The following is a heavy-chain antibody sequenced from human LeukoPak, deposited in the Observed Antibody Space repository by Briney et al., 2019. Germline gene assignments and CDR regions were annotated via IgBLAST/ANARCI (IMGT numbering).Heavy chain of an antibody. V-gene: IGHV3-11*01. Sequence: PGGSLRLSCAASGFSFSDYYMGWVRRAPGKGLEWVSYMSGNEMTTYYTDSVKGRFTISRDNAKNSLYLQMNSLRAEDTAFYYCAKGLSRAVDRPIQQWGQGTLVTVSS. D-gene: IGHD3-3*02. CDR1: GFSFSDYY. CDR2: MSGNEMTT. CDR3: AKGLSRAVDRPIQQ. J-gene: IGHJ1*01.